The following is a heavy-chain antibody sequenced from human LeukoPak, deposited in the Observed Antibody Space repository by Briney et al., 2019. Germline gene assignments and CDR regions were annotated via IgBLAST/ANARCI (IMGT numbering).Heavy chain of an antibody. D-gene: IGHD3-10*01. CDR3: ARGPRITLVRGGQWYFYMDV. Sequence: ASVKVSCKASGYTFTGYYIHWVRQAPGQGLEWMGIINPSGGSTNYAQKFQGRVIMTRDTSTSTVYMELSSLRSDDTAVYYCARGPRITLVRGGQWYFYMDVWGKGTTVTVPS. CDR2: INPSGGST. CDR1: GYTFTGYY. J-gene: IGHJ6*03. V-gene: IGHV1-46*01.